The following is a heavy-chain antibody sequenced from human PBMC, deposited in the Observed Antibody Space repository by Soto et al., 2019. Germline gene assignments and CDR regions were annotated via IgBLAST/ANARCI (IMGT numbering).Heavy chain of an antibody. D-gene: IGHD3-22*01. CDR3: ASRRSYYYDSSGYSGLFDP. Sequence: SVKGSCKSAGGSFSGYAGGWVRKENGQGLEWMGGIIPIFGTANYAQKFQGRVTITADESTSTAYMELSSLRSEDTAVYYCASRRSYYYDSSGYSGLFDPWGQGTPVPGSS. CDR1: GGSFSGYA. V-gene: IGHV1-69*01. CDR2: IIPIFGTA. J-gene: IGHJ5*02.